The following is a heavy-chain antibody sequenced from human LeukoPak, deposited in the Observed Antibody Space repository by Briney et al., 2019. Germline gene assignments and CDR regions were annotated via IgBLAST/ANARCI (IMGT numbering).Heavy chain of an antibody. Sequence: PGGSLRLSCAASGFTFSNYWMNWVRQAPGKGLEWVANIKEDGSDKYYTDSVKGRFTISRDNSKNTLYLQMNSLRAEDTAVYYCARDQGSYGSGPPDYWGQGTLVTVSS. CDR1: GFTFSNYW. CDR3: ARDQGSYGSGPPDY. V-gene: IGHV3-7*01. J-gene: IGHJ4*02. CDR2: IKEDGSDK. D-gene: IGHD3-10*01.